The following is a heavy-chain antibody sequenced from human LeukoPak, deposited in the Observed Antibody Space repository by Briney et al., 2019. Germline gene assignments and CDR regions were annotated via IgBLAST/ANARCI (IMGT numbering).Heavy chain of an antibody. CDR1: GFTFSSYS. Sequence: GGSLRLTCAASGFTFSSYSMNWVRQAPGKGLEWVSYISSSIITIYYADSVKGRFTISRDNAKNSLYLQMNSLRDEDTAVYYCARGKYGDYADAFDIWGQGTMVTVSS. D-gene: IGHD4-17*01. CDR3: ARGKYGDYADAFDI. CDR2: ISSSIITI. V-gene: IGHV3-48*02. J-gene: IGHJ3*02.